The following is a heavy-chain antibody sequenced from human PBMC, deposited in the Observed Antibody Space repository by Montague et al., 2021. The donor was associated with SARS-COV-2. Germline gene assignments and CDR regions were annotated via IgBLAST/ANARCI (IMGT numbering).Heavy chain of an antibody. V-gene: IGHV3-48*03. CDR1: GFTFSSYD. J-gene: IGHJ1*01. D-gene: IGHD2-21*01. Sequence: SLRLSCAASGFTFSSYDMNWVRQAPGKGLEWVSYISSSGSLIYYXDSVKGRFTISRDNAKNSLYLQMNSLRAEDTAVYYCAGDSPLDSYDPNFQYWGQGTLVTVSS. CDR2: ISSSGSLI. CDR3: AGDSPLDSYDPNFQY.